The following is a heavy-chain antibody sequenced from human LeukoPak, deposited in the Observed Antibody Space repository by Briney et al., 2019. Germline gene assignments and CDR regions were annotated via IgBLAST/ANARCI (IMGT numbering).Heavy chain of an antibody. CDR1: GFTFGSYW. J-gene: IGHJ1*01. Sequence: GGSLRLSCAASGFTFGSYWMHWVRQAPGKGLVWVSRIKGDGNTNYADSVKGRFTISRDNAKNTVSLQMNSLRAEDTGVYYCARAPSEFGGYYPEYFRHWGQGTLVTVSS. CDR2: IKGDGNT. V-gene: IGHV3-74*01. D-gene: IGHD3-22*01. CDR3: ARAPSEFGGYYPEYFRH.